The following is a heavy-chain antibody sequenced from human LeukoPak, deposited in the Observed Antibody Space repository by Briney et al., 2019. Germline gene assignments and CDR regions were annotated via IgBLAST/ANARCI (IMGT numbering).Heavy chain of an antibody. CDR1: GGSISSSSYY. CDR3: ARSYCSGGSCYRGRFDF. D-gene: IGHD2-15*01. Sequence: SETLSLTCTVSGGSISSSSYYWGGIRQPPGKGLEWIGSIYYTGSTYYNPSLKSRVTMSVDTSKSQFSLKLSSVTAADTAVYYCARSYCSGGSCYRGRFDFWGQGTLVTVFS. J-gene: IGHJ4*02. V-gene: IGHV4-39*01. CDR2: IYYTGST.